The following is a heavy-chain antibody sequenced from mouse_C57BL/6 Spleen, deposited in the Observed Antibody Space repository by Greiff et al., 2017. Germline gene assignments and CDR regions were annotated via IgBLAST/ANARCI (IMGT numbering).Heavy chain of an antibody. CDR1: GYTFTSYW. Sequence: QVQLKQPGAELVKPGASVKLSCKASGYTFTSYWMHWVKQRPGQGLEWIGMIHPNSGSTNYNEKFKSKATLTVDKSSSTAYMQLSSLTSEDSAVYYCTRRREAHAMDYWGQGTSVTVSS. J-gene: IGHJ4*01. CDR2: IHPNSGST. V-gene: IGHV1-64*01. CDR3: TRRREAHAMDY.